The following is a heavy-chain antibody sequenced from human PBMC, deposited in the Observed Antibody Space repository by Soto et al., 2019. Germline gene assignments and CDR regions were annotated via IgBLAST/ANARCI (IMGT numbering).Heavy chain of an antibody. V-gene: IGHV1-18*01. CDR2: ISAYNGNT. CDR3: ARVSTFGGVIAY. CDR1: GYTFTSYG. D-gene: IGHD3-16*02. Sequence: QVQLVQSGAEVKKPGASVKVSCKASGYTFTSYGIIWVRQAPGQGLEWMGWISAYNGNTNYAHKLQGRVTMTTNTSTRTAYMELRSLRSDDSAVYYCARVSTFGGVIAYWGQGTLVTVSS. J-gene: IGHJ4*02.